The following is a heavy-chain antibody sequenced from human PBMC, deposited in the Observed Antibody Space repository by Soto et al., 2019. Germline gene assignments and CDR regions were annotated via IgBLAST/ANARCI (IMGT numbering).Heavy chain of an antibody. CDR1: GFTFSSYA. V-gene: IGHV3-23*01. CDR2: ISGSGCIT. J-gene: IGHJ4*02. Sequence: VGPLRLSCTASGFTFSSYAMSWVRQNPGKGLEWFAAISGSGCITYYADSVKGRFTISRDNSKNTLYLQMNSLRAEDTAVYYCAKDKGSITMIVVVIFSLDYWGQGTLVTVSP. CDR3: AKDKGSITMIVVVIFSLDY. D-gene: IGHD3-22*01.